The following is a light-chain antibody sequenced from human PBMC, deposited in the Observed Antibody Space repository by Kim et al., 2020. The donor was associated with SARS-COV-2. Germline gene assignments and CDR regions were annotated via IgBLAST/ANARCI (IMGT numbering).Light chain of an antibody. V-gene: IGLV3-21*04. CDR1: NIGTKN. J-gene: IGLJ2*01. Sequence: PGQTARITRGGNNIGTKNVHWYRQKAGQAPVLVIYYDHDRPSGIPERFSGSNSGNTATLTISRVEAEDEADYYCQVWDSNSDPVVFGGGTQLTVL. CDR2: YDH. CDR3: QVWDSNSDPVV.